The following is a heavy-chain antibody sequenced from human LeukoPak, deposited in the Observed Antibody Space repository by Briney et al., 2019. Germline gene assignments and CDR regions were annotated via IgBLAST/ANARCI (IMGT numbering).Heavy chain of an antibody. Sequence: GGSLRLSCAASGFTFSSYAMSWVRQAPGKGLEWVSAISCSGGSTYYADSVKGRFTISRDNSKNTLYLQMNSLRAEDTAVYYCAKERVVVTAILIPAAYFDYWGQGTLVTVSS. CDR3: AKERVVVTAILIPAAYFDY. CDR2: ISCSGGST. J-gene: IGHJ4*02. D-gene: IGHD2-21*02. CDR1: GFTFSSYA. V-gene: IGHV3-23*01.